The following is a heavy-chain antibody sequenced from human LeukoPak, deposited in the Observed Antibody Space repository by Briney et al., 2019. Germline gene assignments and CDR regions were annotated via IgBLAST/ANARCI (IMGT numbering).Heavy chain of an antibody. V-gene: IGHV3-21*01. J-gene: IGHJ4*02. CDR1: GFTFSSYS. Sequence: GGSLRLSCAASGFTFSSYSMNWVRQAPGKGLEWVSSISSSSSYIYYADSVKGRFTISRDNAKNSLYLQVNSLRAEDTAVYYCAIIAARNFDYWGQGTLVTVSS. D-gene: IGHD6-6*01. CDR2: ISSSSSYI. CDR3: AIIAARNFDY.